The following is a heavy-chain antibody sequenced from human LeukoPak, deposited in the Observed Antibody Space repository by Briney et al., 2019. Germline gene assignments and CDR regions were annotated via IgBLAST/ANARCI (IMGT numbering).Heavy chain of an antibody. Sequence: ASVKVSCKASGYTFTGYYMHWVRQAPGQGLEWMGWINPNSGGTNYAQKFQGRVTMTRDTSISTAYMELSRLRSDDTAVYYCARDLSTFGALAGKSWGQGTLVTVSS. V-gene: IGHV1-2*02. CDR3: ARDLSTFGALAGKS. J-gene: IGHJ4*02. D-gene: IGHD6-19*01. CDR1: GYTFTGYY. CDR2: INPNSGGT.